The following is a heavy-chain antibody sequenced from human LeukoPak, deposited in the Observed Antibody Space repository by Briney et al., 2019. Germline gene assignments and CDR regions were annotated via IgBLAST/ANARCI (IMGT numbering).Heavy chain of an antibody. V-gene: IGHV3-23*01. CDR1: GFTFSNYA. CDR3: ARDPNGDYIGAFDF. CDR2: IRSGGSA. Sequence: PGGSLRLSCAASGFTFSNYAMIWVRQAPEQGLEWVSAIRSGGSAKYADPVKARFTISRDNSKNTLYLQMNSLRAEDTALYFCARDPNGDYIGAFDFLGQGTVVTVS. J-gene: IGHJ3*01. D-gene: IGHD4-17*01.